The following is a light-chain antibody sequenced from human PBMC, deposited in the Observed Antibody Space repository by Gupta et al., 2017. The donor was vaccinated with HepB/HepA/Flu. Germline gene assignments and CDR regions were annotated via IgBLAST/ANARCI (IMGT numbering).Light chain of an antibody. CDR3: AAWDDSLSGVV. CDR1: SSNIGSNY. J-gene: IGLJ2*01. V-gene: IGLV1-47*01. CDR2: RNN. Sequence: QSVLTQPPSASGTPGQRVTISCSGSSSNIGSNYVYWYQQLPGTAPKLLIYRNNQRPSGVPDRFSGSKSGPSASRAIRGLRSEDEADYYGAAWDDSLSGVVFGGGTKLTVL.